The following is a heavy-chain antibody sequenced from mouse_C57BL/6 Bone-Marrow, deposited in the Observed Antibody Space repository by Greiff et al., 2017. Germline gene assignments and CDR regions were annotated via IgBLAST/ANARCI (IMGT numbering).Heavy chain of an antibody. CDR1: GFNIKDDY. CDR3: TTEGVGVVAPSFDY. CDR2: IDPENGDT. D-gene: IGHD1-1*01. V-gene: IGHV14-4*01. Sequence: VQLQQSGAELVRPGASVTLSCTASGFNIKDDYMHWVKQRPEQGLEWIGWIDPENGDTAYASKFQGKATITADTSSNTAYLQLSSLTSEDTAVYYCTTEGVGVVAPSFDYWGQGTTLTVSS. J-gene: IGHJ2*01.